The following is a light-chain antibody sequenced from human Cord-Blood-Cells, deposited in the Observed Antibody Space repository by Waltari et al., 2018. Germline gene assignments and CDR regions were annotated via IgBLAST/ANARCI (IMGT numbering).Light chain of an antibody. CDR1: KLGDKY. V-gene: IGLV3-1*01. Sequence: SYELTQPPSVSVSPGQTASITCSGDKLGDKYACWYQQKPGQSPVLVIYQDSKRPSGIPGRFSGSNCGNTATLTISGTQAMDEADYYCQAWDSSTNWVFGGGTKLTVL. CDR3: QAWDSSTNWV. J-gene: IGLJ3*02. CDR2: QDS.